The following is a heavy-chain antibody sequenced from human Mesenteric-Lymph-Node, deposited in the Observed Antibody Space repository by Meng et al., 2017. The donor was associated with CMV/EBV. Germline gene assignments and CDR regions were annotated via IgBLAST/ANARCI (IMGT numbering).Heavy chain of an antibody. CDR3: ARGDWNEHFFDY. J-gene: IGHJ4*02. CDR2: ISVYNGNT. Sequence: ASVKVSCKTSGDTFTYYAISWVRQAPGQGLEWMGWISVYNGNTVYAQKLQDRVTMTTDTSTSTAYMELRSLRSDDTAVYCCARGDWNEHFFDYWGQGTLVTVSS. V-gene: IGHV1-18*01. CDR1: GDTFTYYA. D-gene: IGHD1-1*01.